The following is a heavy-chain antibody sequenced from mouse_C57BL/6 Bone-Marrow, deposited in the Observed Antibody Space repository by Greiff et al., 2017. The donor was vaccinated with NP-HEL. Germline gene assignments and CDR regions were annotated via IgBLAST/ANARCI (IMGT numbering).Heavy chain of an antibody. CDR3: ARYGVYYYGSSYVGYAMDY. CDR2: INPSSGYT. V-gene: IGHV1-4*01. Sequence: VQLQQSGAELARPGASVKMSCKASGYTFTSYTMHWVKQRPGQGLEWIGYINPSSGYTKYNQKFKDKATLTADKSSSTAYMQLSSLTSEDSAVYYCARYGVYYYGSSYVGYAMDYWGQGTSVTVSS. CDR1: GYTFTSYT. D-gene: IGHD1-1*01. J-gene: IGHJ4*01.